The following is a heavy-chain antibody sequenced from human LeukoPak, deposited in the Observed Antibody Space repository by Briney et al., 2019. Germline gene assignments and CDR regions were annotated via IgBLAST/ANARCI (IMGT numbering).Heavy chain of an antibody. CDR3: VSRAVAGKGGIDY. Sequence: GGSLRLSCAASGFTFSNHGMNWVRQAPGKGLEWVSGIISSSRSTYYADSVKGRFTISRDNSKNTLYLQMNSLRAEDTAVYYCVSRAVAGKGGIDYWGQGTLVTVSS. CDR2: IISSSRST. J-gene: IGHJ4*02. D-gene: IGHD6-19*01. V-gene: IGHV3-23*01. CDR1: GFTFSNHG.